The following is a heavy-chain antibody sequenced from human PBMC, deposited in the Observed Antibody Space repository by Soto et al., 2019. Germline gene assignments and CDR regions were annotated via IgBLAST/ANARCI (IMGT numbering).Heavy chain of an antibody. CDR2: ISVYNGNT. Sequence: ASVKVSCKASGYTFTSCGISWVRQAPGQGLEWMGWISVYNGNTNYAQKLQGRVTMTTDTSTSTAYMELRSLRSYDTAVYYCARDENSVRDIVVVYNWFDPWGQGTLVTVS. J-gene: IGHJ5*02. D-gene: IGHD2-15*01. V-gene: IGHV1-18*01. CDR1: GYTFTSCG. CDR3: ARDENSVRDIVVVYNWFDP.